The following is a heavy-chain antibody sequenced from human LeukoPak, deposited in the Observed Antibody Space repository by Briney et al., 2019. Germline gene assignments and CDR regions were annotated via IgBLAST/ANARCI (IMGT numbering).Heavy chain of an antibody. CDR1: GGSISGSSYY. D-gene: IGHD3-16*01. CDR3: ARIDYATFDC. CDR2: IYYSGST. V-gene: IGHV4-39*07. Sequence: SETLSLTCTVSGGSISGSSYYWGWIRQPPGKDLEWIGSIYYSGSTYYNPSLKSRVTISVDTSKNQFSLNLRSVTAADTAVYYCARIDYATFDCWGPGTLVTVSS. J-gene: IGHJ4*02.